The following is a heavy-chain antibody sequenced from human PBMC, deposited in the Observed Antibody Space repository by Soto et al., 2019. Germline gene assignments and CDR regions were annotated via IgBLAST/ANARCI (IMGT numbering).Heavy chain of an antibody. V-gene: IGHV3-30*18. CDR2: ILYDGKKN. D-gene: IGHD2-15*01. Sequence: QVQLVESGGGVVQPGRSLRLSCAASGFTFSSYGMHWVRQAPGKGLEWVALILYDGKKNYYADSVKGRFTISRDYSKNTLYLQMNSLRAEDTAVYYCAKDEVLVEVVARDYYGMDVWGQGTTVTVSS. CDR1: GFTFSSYG. CDR3: AKDEVLVEVVARDYYGMDV. J-gene: IGHJ6*02.